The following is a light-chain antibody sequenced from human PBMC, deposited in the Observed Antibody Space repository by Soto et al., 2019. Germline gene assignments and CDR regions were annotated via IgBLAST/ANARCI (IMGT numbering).Light chain of an antibody. V-gene: IGLV2-8*01. Sequence: QSALTQPPSASGSPGQSVAIYCTGTSRDVGGYNYVSWYQQHPGKAPKLMIYEVNKRPSGVPDRFSGSKSGNTASLTVSGLQAEDEADYYCSSYAGSSNVFGTGTKLTVL. J-gene: IGLJ1*01. CDR3: SSYAGSSNV. CDR2: EVN. CDR1: SRDVGGYNY.